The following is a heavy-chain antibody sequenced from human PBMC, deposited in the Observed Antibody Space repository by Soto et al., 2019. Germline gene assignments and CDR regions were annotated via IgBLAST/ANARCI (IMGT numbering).Heavy chain of an antibody. CDR2: IYNGGST. V-gene: IGHV3-53*01. J-gene: IGHJ3*01. CDR1: GFTFSSND. Sequence: EVPLVESGGGLIQPGGSLRLSCAASGFTFSSNDMNWGRQAPGKGLEWFSLIYNGGSTYYADSVKGRFTISRDNSKNTSYLQMSTLRAEDTAVYYCATSPLLAGGPWGQGTMVTFSS. CDR3: ATSPLLAGGP. D-gene: IGHD3-3*02.